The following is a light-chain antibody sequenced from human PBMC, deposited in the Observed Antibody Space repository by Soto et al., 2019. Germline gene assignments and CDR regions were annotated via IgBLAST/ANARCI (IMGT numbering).Light chain of an antibody. CDR3: ETWDSNILV. Sequence: QAVVTQSSSASTSLGSSVKLTCTLSSGHSSYIIAWHQQQPGKAPRYLMKLEGGGSYNKGSGIPDRFSGSSSGADRYLTISNLQFEDEADYYGETWDSNILVFGGGTKVTVL. CDR2: LEGGGSY. V-gene: IGLV4-60*02. CDR1: SGHSSYI. J-gene: IGLJ2*01.